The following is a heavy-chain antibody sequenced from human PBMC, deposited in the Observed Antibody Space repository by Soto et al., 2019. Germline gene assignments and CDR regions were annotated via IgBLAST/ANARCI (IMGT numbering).Heavy chain of an antibody. CDR3: AREDYGGNSALDY. CDR2: IIPIFGTA. V-gene: IGHV1-69*06. J-gene: IGHJ4*02. D-gene: IGHD4-17*01. CDR1: GYSFTDYH. Sequence: SVKVSCKASGYSFTDYHIHWVRQAPGQGLEWMGGIIPIFGTANYAQKFQGRATITADKSTSTAYMELSSLRSEDTAVYYCAREDYGGNSALDYWGQGTLVTVSS.